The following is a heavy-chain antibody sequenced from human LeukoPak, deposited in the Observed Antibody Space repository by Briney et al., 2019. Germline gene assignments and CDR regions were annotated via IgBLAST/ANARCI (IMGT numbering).Heavy chain of an antibody. D-gene: IGHD6-19*01. CDR2: IYSGGST. CDR3: ARVRYSSGWYFDY. J-gene: IGHJ4*02. V-gene: IGHV3-53*01. CDR1: GFTVSSNY. Sequence: PGGSLRRSCAASGFTVSSNYMSWVRQAPGKGLEWVSVIYSGGSTYYADSVKGRFTISRDNSKNTLYLQMNSLRAEDTAVYYCARVRYSSGWYFDYWGQGTLVTVSS.